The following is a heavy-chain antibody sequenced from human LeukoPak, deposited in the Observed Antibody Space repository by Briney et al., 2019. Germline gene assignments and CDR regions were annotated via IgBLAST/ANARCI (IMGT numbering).Heavy chain of an antibody. J-gene: IGHJ4*02. CDR3: AREIKVQGFRAFDY. CDR2: INDGGTYT. Sequence: GGSLRLSCAASGSAFTEYWMHWVRQTPGKGLMWVSRINDGGTYTAYADSVKGRFTVSRDNAANTLYLQMNSLRVEDTAIYYCAREIKVQGFRAFDYWGQGTPVTVSS. V-gene: IGHV3-74*01. CDR1: GSAFTEYW. D-gene: IGHD3-10*01.